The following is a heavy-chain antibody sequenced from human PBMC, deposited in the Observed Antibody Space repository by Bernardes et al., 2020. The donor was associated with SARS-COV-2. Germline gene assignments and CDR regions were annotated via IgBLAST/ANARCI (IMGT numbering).Heavy chain of an antibody. CDR1: GGSFSGYY. D-gene: IGHD3-22*01. CDR2: INHSGST. CDR3: ARGFYSYDSSGYGY. Sequence: ETLSLTCAVYGGSFSGYYWSWIRQPPGKGLEWIGEINHSGSTNYNPSLKSRVTISVDTSKNQFSLKLSSVTAADTAVYYCARGFYSYDSSGYGYWGQGTLVTVSS. V-gene: IGHV4-34*01. J-gene: IGHJ4*02.